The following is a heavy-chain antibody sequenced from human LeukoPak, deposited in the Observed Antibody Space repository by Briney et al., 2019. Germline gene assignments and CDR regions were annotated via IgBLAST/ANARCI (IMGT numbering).Heavy chain of an antibody. CDR1: GYSFLNYF. D-gene: IGHD6-13*01. J-gene: IGHJ4*02. V-gene: IGHV1-46*01. CDR3: AKDRAAVGPCYFDY. CDR2: INDKVGST. Sequence: SVQDSCMGCGYSFLNYFMHWVRQAPGKGLEGMEIINDKVGSTHYVRRFQSSITMTRDTPTATVYMELSGLSSDDTAVYYCAKDRAAVGPCYFDYWGLGTLVTVSS.